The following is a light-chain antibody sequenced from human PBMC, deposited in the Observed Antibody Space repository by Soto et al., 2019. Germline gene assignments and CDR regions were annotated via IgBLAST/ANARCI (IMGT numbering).Light chain of an antibody. CDR3: QQRYSTPELA. J-gene: IGKJ4*01. CDR1: KSISSY. CDR2: AAS. V-gene: IGKV1-39*01. Sequence: DIQMTQSPSSLSASVGDRVTITCRASKSISSYLNWYQQKPGKAPKLLIYAASSLQSGVPSRFSGSGSGTDFTLTISSLQPEDFAKYYCQQRYSTPELAFGGGTKVDIK.